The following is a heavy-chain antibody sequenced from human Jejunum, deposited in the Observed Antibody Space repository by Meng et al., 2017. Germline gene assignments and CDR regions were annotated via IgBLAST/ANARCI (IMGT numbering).Heavy chain of an antibody. Sequence: SETLSLTCTVSGVSIANSDFYWAWVRQHPVRGLEWVGYVFYTGVTFYTPSLRSRLVLSVDTSKNQLSLKLSSVTAAATAVYYCARGARKDYDSTYYFDLWGQGTQVTVSS. V-gene: IGHV4-31*03. J-gene: IGHJ4*02. CDR1: GVSIANSDFY. CDR2: VFYTGVT. CDR3: ARGARKDYDSTYYFDL. D-gene: IGHD3-22*01.